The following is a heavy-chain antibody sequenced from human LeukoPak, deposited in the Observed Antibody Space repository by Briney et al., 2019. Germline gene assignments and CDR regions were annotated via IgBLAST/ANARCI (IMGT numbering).Heavy chain of an antibody. Sequence: SQTLSLTCTVSGGSISSGGYYWSWIRQHPGKGLEWIGYIYYSGSTYYNPSLKSRVTISVDKSKNQFSLNLNSVTAADTAVYYCARKGDPTGSYYNYWGQGILVTVSS. CDR2: IYYSGST. J-gene: IGHJ4*02. D-gene: IGHD3-10*01. V-gene: IGHV4-31*03. CDR1: GGSISSGGYY. CDR3: ARKGDPTGSYYNY.